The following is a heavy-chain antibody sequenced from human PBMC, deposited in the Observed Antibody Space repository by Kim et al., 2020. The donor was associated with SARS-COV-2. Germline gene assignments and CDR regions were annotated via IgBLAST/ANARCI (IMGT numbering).Heavy chain of an antibody. J-gene: IGHJ6*02. CDR1: GFTLSDYY. CDR2: ISSSGSTI. V-gene: IGHV3-11*04. CDR3: ARVSREDYYGSGNPSYYYYYGMDV. Sequence: GGSLRLSCAASGFTLSDYYMSWIRQAPGKGLEWVSYISSSGSTIYYADSVKGRFTISRDNAKNSLYLQMNSLRAEDTAVYYCARVSREDYYGSGNPSYYYYYGMDVWGQGTTVTVSS. D-gene: IGHD3-10*01.